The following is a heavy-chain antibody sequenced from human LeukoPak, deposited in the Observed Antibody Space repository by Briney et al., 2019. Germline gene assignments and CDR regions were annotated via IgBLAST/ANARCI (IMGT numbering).Heavy chain of an antibody. V-gene: IGHV4-39*07. Sequence: SETLSLTCTVSGGSIRSSSYYWGWIRQPPGKGLEWIGSLHYTGSTNSNPSLKSRVTISIDTSKSQFSLKLTSLTAADTAVYYCARARAEDITVVGVVIIGYFDYWGQGTLVTVSS. CDR1: GGSIRSSSYY. CDR3: ARARAEDITVVGVVIIGYFDY. CDR2: LHYTGST. D-gene: IGHD3-3*01. J-gene: IGHJ4*02.